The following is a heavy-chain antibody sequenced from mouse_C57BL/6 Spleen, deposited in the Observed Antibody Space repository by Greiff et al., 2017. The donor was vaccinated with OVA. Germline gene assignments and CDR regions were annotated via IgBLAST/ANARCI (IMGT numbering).Heavy chain of an antibody. CDR2: IHPNSGST. CDR3: ARSGYYGSSYDYAMDY. Sequence: QVQLQQPGAELVKPGASVKLSCKASGYTFTSYWMHWVKQRPGQGLEWIGMIHPNSGSTNYNEKFKSKATLTVDKSSSTAYMQLSSLTSEDSAVCYCARSGYYGSSYDYAMDYWGQGTSVTVSS. D-gene: IGHD1-1*01. CDR1: GYTFTSYW. V-gene: IGHV1-64*01. J-gene: IGHJ4*01.